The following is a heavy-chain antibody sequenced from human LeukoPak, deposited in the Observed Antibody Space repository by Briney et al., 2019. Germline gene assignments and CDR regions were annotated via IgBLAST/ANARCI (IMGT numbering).Heavy chain of an antibody. J-gene: IGHJ4*02. CDR1: GGSISSYY. D-gene: IGHD5-24*01. CDR3: AREKGGDGYRLDY. V-gene: IGHV4-59*12. CDR2: IHYTGRT. Sequence: SETLSLTCTVSGGSISSYYWSWIRQPPGKGLEWIGYIHYTGRTNYNPSLKSRVTISIDTSKNQFSLKLRSVTAADTAVYFCAREKGGDGYRLDYWGQGTLVTVSS.